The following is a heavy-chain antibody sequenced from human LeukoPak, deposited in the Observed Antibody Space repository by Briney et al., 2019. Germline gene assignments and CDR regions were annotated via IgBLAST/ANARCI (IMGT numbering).Heavy chain of an antibody. CDR1: GYTFTSYG. Sequence: ASVKVSCKASGYTFTSYGISWVRQAPGQGLEWMGWISAYNGNTNYAQKLQGRVTITTDTSTSTAYMELRSLRSDDTAVYYCARVRYDFWSGYDLFDYWGQGTLVTVSS. D-gene: IGHD3-3*01. V-gene: IGHV1-18*01. CDR3: ARVRYDFWSGYDLFDY. CDR2: ISAYNGNT. J-gene: IGHJ4*02.